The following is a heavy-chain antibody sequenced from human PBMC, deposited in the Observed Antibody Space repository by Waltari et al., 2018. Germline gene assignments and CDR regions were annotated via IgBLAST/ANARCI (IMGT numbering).Heavy chain of an antibody. Sequence: EVQLVESGGVVVQPGGSLRLSCAAYGFTFDAYTMHWVRQAPGKGLECVSLISWDGGSTYYADSVKGRFTISRDNSKNSLYLQMNSLRTEDTALYYCAKGKQWLVANWGQGTLVTVSS. CDR2: ISWDGGST. CDR3: AKGKQWLVAN. D-gene: IGHD6-19*01. CDR1: GFTFDAYT. J-gene: IGHJ4*02. V-gene: IGHV3-43*01.